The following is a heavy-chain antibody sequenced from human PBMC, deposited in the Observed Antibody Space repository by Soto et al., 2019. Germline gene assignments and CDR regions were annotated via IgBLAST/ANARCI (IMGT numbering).Heavy chain of an antibody. CDR2: VSASGLNT. D-gene: IGHD5-18*01. CDR1: GFTFSTYA. J-gene: IGHJ4*02. Sequence: EVQLLESGGKLVQPGGSLTLSCAASGFTFSTYAMAWVRQAPGKGLEWVSGVSASGLNTAYAAPVKGRFYSSRDNSKNTVALHMTSLRAEDTALYYWTMERPLSTAGYLVDYWGQGTPVTVSS. CDR3: TMERPLSTAGYLVDY. V-gene: IGHV3-23*01.